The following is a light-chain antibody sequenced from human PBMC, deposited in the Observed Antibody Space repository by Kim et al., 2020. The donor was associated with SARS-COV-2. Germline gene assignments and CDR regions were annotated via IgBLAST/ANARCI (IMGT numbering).Light chain of an antibody. J-gene: IGKJ3*01. V-gene: IGKV3-20*01. CDR3: QQYSDWPRFT. Sequence: PGERATLSCRASQNINNGYLAWYQQTPGQAPRLLIYGASIRATGIPDRFSGSGSGTDFTLTINRLEPEDFVVYYCQQYSDWPRFTFGPGTKV. CDR2: GAS. CDR1: QNINNGY.